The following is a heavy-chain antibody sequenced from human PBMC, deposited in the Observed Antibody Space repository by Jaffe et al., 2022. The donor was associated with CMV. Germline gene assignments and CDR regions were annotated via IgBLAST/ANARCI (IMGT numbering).Heavy chain of an antibody. CDR2: ISSSGSTI. Sequence: EVQLVESGGGLVQPGGSLRLSCAASGFTFSSYEMNWVRQAPGKGLEWVSYISSSGSTIYYADSVKGRFTISRDNAKNSLYLQMNSLRAEDTAVYYCARASSGSSFYWYFDLWGRGTLVTVSS. J-gene: IGHJ2*01. D-gene: IGHD1-26*01. V-gene: IGHV3-48*03. CDR3: ARASSGSSFYWYFDL. CDR1: GFTFSSYE.